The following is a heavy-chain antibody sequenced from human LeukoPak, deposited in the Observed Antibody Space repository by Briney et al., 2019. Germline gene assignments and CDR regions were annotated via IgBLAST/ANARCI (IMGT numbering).Heavy chain of an antibody. V-gene: IGHV3-48*01. Sequence: GGSLRLSCAASGFTFSSYSMNWVRQAPGKGLEWVSYISSSSSTIYYADSVKGRFTISRDNAKNSLYLQMNSLRAEDTAVYYCARLVITVVRGVIDYGMDVWGQGTTVTVSS. D-gene: IGHD3-10*01. CDR3: ARLVITVVRGVIDYGMDV. CDR2: ISSSSSTI. CDR1: GFTFSSYS. J-gene: IGHJ6*02.